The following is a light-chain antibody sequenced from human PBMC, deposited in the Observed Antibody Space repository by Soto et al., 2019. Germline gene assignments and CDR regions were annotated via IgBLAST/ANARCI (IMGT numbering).Light chain of an antibody. CDR3: SAWDASLNAIL. V-gene: IGLV1-44*01. CDR1: SSNIGSNI. Sequence: QSALSQPPSASGTPGQRVTISCSGRSSNIGSNIVNWYQQLPGTAPKLLIYNNDQRPSGVPDRFSGSKSGTSASLAISGLQSEDEADYYCSAWDASLNAILFGGGTQLTVL. J-gene: IGLJ2*01. CDR2: NND.